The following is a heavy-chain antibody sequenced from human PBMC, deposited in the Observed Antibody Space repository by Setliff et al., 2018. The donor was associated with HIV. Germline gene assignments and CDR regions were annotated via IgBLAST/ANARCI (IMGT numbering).Heavy chain of an antibody. Sequence: GGSLRLSCAASGFTFKDVWMAWVRQAPGKGLEWVGRIKSKTDGGTADYITAVQGRSPISRDDSQNRLFLEMNGLKTEDTAVYYCMDFAIAGAWDYWGQGTLLTVSS. V-gene: IGHV3-15*01. J-gene: IGHJ4*02. CDR2: IKSKTDGGTA. CDR3: MDFAIAGAWDY. D-gene: IGHD6-13*01. CDR1: GFTFKDVW.